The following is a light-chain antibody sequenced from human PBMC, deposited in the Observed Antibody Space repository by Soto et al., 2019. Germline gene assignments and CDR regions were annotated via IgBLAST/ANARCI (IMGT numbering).Light chain of an antibody. V-gene: IGKV3-11*01. CDR2: DAS. CDR1: QTVGTY. J-gene: IGKJ4*01. Sequence: VLTQSPATLSLSPGERATLSCRASQTVGTYFAWYQQKPGQPPRLRIQDASNRATGIPARLSGSGSGTDFTLTSSSLEPADFAVYYCQQRRYGLTVGGGTKVEIK. CDR3: QQRRYGLT.